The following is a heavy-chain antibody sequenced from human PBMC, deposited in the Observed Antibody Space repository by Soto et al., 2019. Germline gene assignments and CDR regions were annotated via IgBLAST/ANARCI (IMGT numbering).Heavy chain of an antibody. J-gene: IGHJ4*02. V-gene: IGHV3-30*18. D-gene: IGHD6-19*01. CDR1: GFTFSSYG. CDR2: ISYDGSNK. Sequence: QVQLVESGGGVVQPGRSLRLSCAASGFTFSSYGMHWVRQAPGKGLEWVAVISYDGSNKYYADSVKGRFTISRDNSKNPLYLQMNSLSAEDTAVYYCAEDISLLAVAGPFDFWGQGTLVTVSS. CDR3: AEDISLLAVAGPFDF.